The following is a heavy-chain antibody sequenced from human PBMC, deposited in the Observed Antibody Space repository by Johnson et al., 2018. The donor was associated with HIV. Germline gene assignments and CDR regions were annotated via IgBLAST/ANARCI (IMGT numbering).Heavy chain of an antibody. V-gene: IGHV3-15*01. J-gene: IGHJ3*02. Sequence: VQLVESGGGLVKPGESLRLSCAASGFSFSNAWMNWVRQAPGKGLEWVGRIKSKTDGGTTDYAAPVNVRFTLSRDDSKNTLFLQMNSLKTEDTALYYCTAHYRNAFDIWGQGTMVTVSS. CDR2: IKSKTDGGTT. D-gene: IGHD1-26*01. CDR3: TAHYRNAFDI. CDR1: GFSFSNAW.